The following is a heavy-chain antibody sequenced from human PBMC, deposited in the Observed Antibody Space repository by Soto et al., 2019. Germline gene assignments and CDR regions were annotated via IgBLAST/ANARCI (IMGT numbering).Heavy chain of an antibody. CDR1: GGSISSYY. J-gene: IGHJ6*03. V-gene: IGHV4-59*01. D-gene: IGHD1-1*01. CDR2: IYYSGST. Sequence: SETLSLTCTVSGGSISSYYWSWIRQPPGKGLEWIGYIYYSGSTNYNPSLKSRVTISVDTSKNQFSLKLSSVTAADTAVYYCARVRAGTLKDYYYYYMDVWGKGTTVTVSS. CDR3: ARVRAGTLKDYYYYYMDV.